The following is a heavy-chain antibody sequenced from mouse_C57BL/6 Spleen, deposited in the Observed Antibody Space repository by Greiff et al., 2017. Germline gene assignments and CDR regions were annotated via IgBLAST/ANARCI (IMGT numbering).Heavy chain of an antibody. CDR2: IYPGDGDT. CDR1: GYAFSSYW. Sequence: QVQLQQSGAELVKPGASVKISCKASGYAFSSYWMNWVKQRPGKGLEWIGQIYPGDGDTNYNGKFKGKATLTADKSSSTAYMQLSSLTSEDSAVYFCARRANWDGYWYFDVWGSGTTVTVSS. D-gene: IGHD4-1*01. V-gene: IGHV1-80*01. J-gene: IGHJ1*01. CDR3: ARRANWDGYWYFDV.